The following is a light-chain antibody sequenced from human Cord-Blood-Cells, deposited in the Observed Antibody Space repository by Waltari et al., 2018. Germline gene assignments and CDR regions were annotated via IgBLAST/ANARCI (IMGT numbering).Light chain of an antibody. CDR3: QQYNNWPLT. CDR1: QSVSSN. V-gene: IGKV3D-15*01. CDR2: GAS. J-gene: IGKJ4*01. Sequence: EIVMTQSPATLSVSPGERATLSCRASQSVSSNLAWYQQKPGQAPRPLIYGASIRATGIPARFSGSGSGTEFTLTISSLQSEDFAVYYYQQYNNWPLTFGGGTKVEIK.